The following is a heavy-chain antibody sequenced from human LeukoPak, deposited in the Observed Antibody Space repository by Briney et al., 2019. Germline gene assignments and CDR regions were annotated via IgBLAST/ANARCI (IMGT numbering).Heavy chain of an antibody. Sequence: GGSLRLSCAASGFTFSAYEMTWVRLAPGKGLEWPSYISVGANAMNYADSVRGRFTTSRDDAKNSVYLQMNSLRDEDTAIYYCERKTDRPGEVGRDRFFDLWGRGTLVTVSS. CDR3: ERKTDRPGEVGRDRFFDL. V-gene: IGHV3-48*03. J-gene: IGHJ2*01. D-gene: IGHD2-15*01. CDR2: ISVGANAM. CDR1: GFTFSAYE.